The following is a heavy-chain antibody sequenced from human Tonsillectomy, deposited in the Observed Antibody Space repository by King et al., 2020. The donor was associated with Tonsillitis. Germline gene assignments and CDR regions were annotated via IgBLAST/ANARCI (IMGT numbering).Heavy chain of an antibody. CDR1: GYTFTSHG. J-gene: IGHJ4*02. Sequence: VQLVESGAEVKKPGASVKVSCKASGYTFTSHGISWVRQAPGQGLEWMGWISTYNGNTNYAQKFQGKVTMTTDTSTSTTYMELRSLRSDDTAVYYCARVSGDYKIFAGFDYWGQGTLVTVSS. D-gene: IGHD3-9*01. V-gene: IGHV1-18*04. CDR3: ARVSGDYKIFAGFDY. CDR2: ISTYNGNT.